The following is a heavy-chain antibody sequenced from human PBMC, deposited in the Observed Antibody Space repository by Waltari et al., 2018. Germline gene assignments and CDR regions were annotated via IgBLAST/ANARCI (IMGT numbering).Heavy chain of an antibody. Sequence: EVQLLESGGGLVQPGGSMRPSGAASGFTFSSCALRWARQAPGKGLEWVSAIVGSGGSTYYADSVKCRFTISRDNSKNTLYLQMNSLRAEDTAVYYCAKYATNDAFDIWGQGTMVTVSS. CDR3: AKYATNDAFDI. J-gene: IGHJ3*02. CDR1: GFTFSSCA. CDR2: IVGSGGST. V-gene: IGHV3-23*01.